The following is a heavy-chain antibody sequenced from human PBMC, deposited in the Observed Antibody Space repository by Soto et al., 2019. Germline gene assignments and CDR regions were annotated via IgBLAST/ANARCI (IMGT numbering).Heavy chain of an antibody. D-gene: IGHD3-10*01. CDR2: IYHTGST. CDR1: GGSISNYF. Sequence: PSETLSLTCSVSGGSISNYFWSWIRQSPGKGLEWIGYIYHTGSTKYNPSLNSRAIISVDTSKTQSSLRLSSVTAADTAVYYCARHGAVASGRGGLDYWGQGAPVTVSS. CDR3: ARHGAVASGRGGLDY. V-gene: IGHV4-59*08. J-gene: IGHJ4*02.